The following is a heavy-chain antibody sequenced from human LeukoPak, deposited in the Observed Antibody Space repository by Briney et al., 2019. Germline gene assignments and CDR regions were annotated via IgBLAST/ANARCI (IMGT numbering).Heavy chain of an antibody. CDR1: GYTFTNYG. CDR2: ISGYNGNT. J-gene: IGHJ4*02. D-gene: IGHD3-10*01. V-gene: IGHV1-18*01. Sequence: ASVKVSCKASGYTFTNYGISWVRQAPGQGLEWMGWISGYNGNTNYAQKLQGRVTMTTDTSTSTAYMELRSLRSDDTAVYYCARDRDYYGSGSRHWGQGTLVTVSS. CDR3: ARDRDYYGSGSRH.